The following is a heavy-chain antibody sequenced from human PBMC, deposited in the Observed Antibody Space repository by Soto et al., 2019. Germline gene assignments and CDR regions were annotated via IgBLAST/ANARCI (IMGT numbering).Heavy chain of an antibody. CDR2: ISGSGCST. CDR1: GFRFSDYS. V-gene: IGHV3-23*01. J-gene: IGHJ3*02. D-gene: IGHD4-17*01. Sequence: GGSLRLSCAASGFRFSDYSMNWVRQAPGRGLEWVSSISGSGCSTYYADSVKGRFTISRDNSKNTLYLQMNSLRSDDTAVYYCARVRRDDYGDYEGRDAFDIWGQGTMVTVSS. CDR3: ARVRRDDYGDYEGRDAFDI.